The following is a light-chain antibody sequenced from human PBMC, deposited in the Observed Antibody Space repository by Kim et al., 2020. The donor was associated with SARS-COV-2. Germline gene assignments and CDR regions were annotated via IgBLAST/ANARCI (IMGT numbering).Light chain of an antibody. V-gene: IGKV1-12*01. Sequence: DIQMIQSPSSVSASVGDRLTITCRASHDIANWLAWYQQKPGRAPNLLIYGASNLLSGVPSRFSASGSGTYFTLTITGLQPEDFATYYCQSANSVPPWAFGQGTKVDIK. CDR2: GAS. CDR3: QSANSVPPWA. CDR1: HDIANW. J-gene: IGKJ1*01.